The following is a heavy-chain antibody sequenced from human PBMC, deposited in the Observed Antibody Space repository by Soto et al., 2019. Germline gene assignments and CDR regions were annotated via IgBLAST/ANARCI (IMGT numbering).Heavy chain of an antibody. J-gene: IGHJ3*02. CDR3: ASLCGGDCYSPPAAPSAFDI. V-gene: IGHV1-18*01. Sequence: ASVKVSCKASGYTFTSYGISWVRQAPGQGLEWMGWISAYNGNTNYAQKLQGRVTMTTDTSTSTAYMELRSLRSDDTAVYYCASLCGGDCYSPPAAPSAFDIWGQGTMVTVSS. CDR1: GYTFTSYG. CDR2: ISAYNGNT. D-gene: IGHD2-21*02.